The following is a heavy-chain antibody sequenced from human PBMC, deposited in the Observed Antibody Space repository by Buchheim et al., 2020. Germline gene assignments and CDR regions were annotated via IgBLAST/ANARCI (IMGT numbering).Heavy chain of an antibody. CDR2: ISSSSSTI. CDR3: ARDDYDSSGYYSDYYYGMDV. V-gene: IGHV3-48*02. CDR1: GFTFSSYS. J-gene: IGHJ6*02. Sequence: EVQLVESGGGLVQPGGSLRLSCAASGFTFSSYSMNWVRQAPGKGLEWVSYISSSSSTIYYADSVKGRFTIFRDNAKNSLYLQMNSLRDEDTAVYYCARDDYDSSGYYSDYYYGMDVWGQGTT. D-gene: IGHD3-22*01.